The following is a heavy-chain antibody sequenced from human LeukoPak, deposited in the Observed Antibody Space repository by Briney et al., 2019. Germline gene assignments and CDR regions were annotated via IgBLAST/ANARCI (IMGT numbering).Heavy chain of an antibody. CDR3: ARFVYSGYVGGLDF. J-gene: IGHJ4*02. Sequence: GGSLRLSCAASGFIFSDSYMSWIRRAPGKGLEWISYISGSGSYTNYADSVKGRFTISRDNAKNSLYLQMNSLRAEDTAVYYCARFVYSGYVGGLDFWGQGSLVTVSS. CDR2: ISGSGSYT. V-gene: IGHV3-11*06. D-gene: IGHD5-12*01. CDR1: GFIFSDSY.